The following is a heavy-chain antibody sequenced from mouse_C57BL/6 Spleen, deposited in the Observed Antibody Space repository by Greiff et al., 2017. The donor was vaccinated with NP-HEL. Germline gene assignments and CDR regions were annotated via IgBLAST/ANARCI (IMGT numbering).Heavy chain of an antibody. Sequence: QVQLQQPGAELVKPGASVKMSCKASGYTFTSYWITWVKQRPGQGLEWLGDIYPGSGSTNYNEKFKSKATLTVDTSSSTAYMQLSSLTSEDSAVYYCARYYYGSSFFDYWGQGTTLTVSS. J-gene: IGHJ2*01. CDR3: ARYYYGSSFFDY. CDR1: GYTFTSYW. V-gene: IGHV1-55*01. CDR2: IYPGSGST. D-gene: IGHD1-1*01.